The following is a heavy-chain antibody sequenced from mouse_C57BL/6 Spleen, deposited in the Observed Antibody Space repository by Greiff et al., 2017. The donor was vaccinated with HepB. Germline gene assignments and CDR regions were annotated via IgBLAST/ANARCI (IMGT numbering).Heavy chain of an antibody. Sequence: EVQLQESGTVLARPGASVKMSCKTSGYTFTSYWMHWVKQRPGQGLEWIGAIYPGNSDTSYNQKFKGKAKLTEVTSASTAYMELSSLTNEDSSVYCCTGVTTGVAGAMDDWGQGTSVTVSS. J-gene: IGHJ4*01. CDR2: IYPGNSDT. CDR1: GYTFTSYW. D-gene: IGHD1-1*01. V-gene: IGHV1-5*01. CDR3: TGVTTGVAGAMDD.